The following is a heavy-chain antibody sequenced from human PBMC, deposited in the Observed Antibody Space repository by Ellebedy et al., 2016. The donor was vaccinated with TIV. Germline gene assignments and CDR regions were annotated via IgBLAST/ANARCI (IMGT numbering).Heavy chain of an antibody. V-gene: IGHV4-39*01. CDR3: ATNPGDPADGF. CDR1: GTSVSTSTYY. CDR2: IYDTGGA. J-gene: IGHJ4*02. Sequence: MPSETLSLTCSVSGTSVSTSTYYWGWIRQPPGKGLEWIGTIYDTGGADYNPSLRSRVTISLDTSRHHFSLNLSAVTAADTAVYFCATNPGDPADGFWGQGTLVTVSS. D-gene: IGHD2-21*02.